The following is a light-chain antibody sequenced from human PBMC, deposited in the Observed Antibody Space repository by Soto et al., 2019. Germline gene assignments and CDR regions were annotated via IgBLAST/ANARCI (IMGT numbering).Light chain of an antibody. V-gene: IGKV3-20*01. CDR3: QQYVTSSPRT. CDR1: QSVSISY. J-gene: IGKJ1*01. Sequence: EIVLTQSPGTLSLSPGERATLSCRASQSVSISYLAWYQQKPGQAPRLLMYGISRRATGIPDRFSGSGSGTDFTLTITRLEPEDFAVYYCQQYVTSSPRTFGQGTKVDIK. CDR2: GIS.